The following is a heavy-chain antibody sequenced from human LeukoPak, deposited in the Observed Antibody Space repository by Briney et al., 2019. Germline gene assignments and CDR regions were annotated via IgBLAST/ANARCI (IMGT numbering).Heavy chain of an antibody. CDR3: AKVGSGYYDHLDF. Sequence: GGSLRLSCAASGFTFGSYAMSWVRQAPGKGLEWVSAISSSGGSTYHADSVRGRFTISRDNSKNTQYLQMNSLRVEDTAVYYCAKVGSGYYDHLDFWGQGILVTVSS. CDR1: GFTFGSYA. CDR2: ISSSGGST. V-gene: IGHV3-23*01. D-gene: IGHD3-22*01. J-gene: IGHJ4*02.